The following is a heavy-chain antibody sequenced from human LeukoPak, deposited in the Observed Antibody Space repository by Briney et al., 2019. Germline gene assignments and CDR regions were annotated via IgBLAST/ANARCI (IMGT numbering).Heavy chain of an antibody. Sequence: GGSLRLSCAASGFTFSSYAMHWVRQAPGKGLEWVAVISYDGSNKYYADSVEGRFTISRDNSKNTLYLQMNSLRAEDTAVYYCARSRGGIAVAGPFDYWGQGTLVTVSS. CDR1: GFTFSSYA. V-gene: IGHV3-30-3*01. CDR2: ISYDGSNK. D-gene: IGHD6-19*01. CDR3: ARSRGGIAVAGPFDY. J-gene: IGHJ4*02.